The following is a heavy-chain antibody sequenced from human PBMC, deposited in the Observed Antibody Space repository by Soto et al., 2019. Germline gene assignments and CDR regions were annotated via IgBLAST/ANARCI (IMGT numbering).Heavy chain of an antibody. CDR3: AKEPRLTHPGYCSGGSCFPEYFQH. J-gene: IGHJ1*01. V-gene: IGHV3-23*01. CDR2: ISGSGGST. Sequence: EVQLLESGGGLVQPGGSLRLSCAASGFTFSSYAMSWVRQAPGKGLEWVSAISGSGGSTYYADSVKGRFTISRDNSKNTLYLQMNSLRAEDTAVYYCAKEPRLTHPGYCSGGSCFPEYFQHWGQGTLVTVSS. CDR1: GFTFSSYA. D-gene: IGHD2-15*01.